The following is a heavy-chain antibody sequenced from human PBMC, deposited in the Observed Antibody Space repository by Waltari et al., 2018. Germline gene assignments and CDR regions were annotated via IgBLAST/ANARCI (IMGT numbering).Heavy chain of an antibody. Sequence: EVQLVESGGGLVQPGGSLRLSCAASGFTFSDHYMDWVRQAPGKGLEWVGRTRNKANSYTTEYAASVKGRFTISRDDSKNSLYLQMNSLRAEDTAVYYCAKGVFLEPFDYWGQGTLVTVSS. CDR2: TRNKANSYTT. J-gene: IGHJ4*02. CDR1: GFTFSDHY. V-gene: IGHV3-72*01. CDR3: AKGVFLEPFDY. D-gene: IGHD3-3*01.